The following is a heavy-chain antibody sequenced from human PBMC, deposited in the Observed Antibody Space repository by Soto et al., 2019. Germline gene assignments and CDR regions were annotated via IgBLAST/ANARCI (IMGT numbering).Heavy chain of an antibody. CDR3: ARAKRPKFSYYHGMDV. V-gene: IGHV3-21*05. Sequence: GGSLRLSCAASGFTFSSYSMNWVRQAPGKGLEWVSYISASSSYANYADSVRGRFTISRDNAKNSLYLQMNSLGAQDTAVYYCARAKRPKFSYYHGMDVWGQGTTVTVSS. CDR1: GFTFSSYS. CDR2: ISASSSYA. J-gene: IGHJ6*02.